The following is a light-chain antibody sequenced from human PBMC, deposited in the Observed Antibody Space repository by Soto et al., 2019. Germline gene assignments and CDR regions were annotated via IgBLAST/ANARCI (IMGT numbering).Light chain of an antibody. Sequence: EIVMTQSPLSLPVTPGEPASISCRSSQSLLHNNGYSRLNWYLQKPGQSPQLLIHLGSNRASGVPDRFSGSGSGTDFTLRIIRVEAEDIGVYYCMQDLQTPYTFGQGTRLEIK. J-gene: IGKJ2*01. V-gene: IGKV2-28*01. CDR1: QSLLHNNGYSR. CDR3: MQDLQTPYT. CDR2: LGS.